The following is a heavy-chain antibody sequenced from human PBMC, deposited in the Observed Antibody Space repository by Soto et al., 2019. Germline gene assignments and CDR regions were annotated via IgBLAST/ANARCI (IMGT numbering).Heavy chain of an antibody. CDR1: GAFSSTYY. CDR3: ARSFCRDAVRCNWFDP. Sequence: QVQLQESGPGLVKPSETLSLTCTVSGAFSSTYYWSWIRQPPGKGLEWIGYMNNIGRTNYNPSLKGRVTISLDTSKSQFSLKLSSVIAADTAVYYFARSFCRDAVRCNWFDPWGLGTLVTASS. J-gene: IGHJ5*02. V-gene: IGHV4-59*01. D-gene: IGHD2-8*01. CDR2: MNNIGRT.